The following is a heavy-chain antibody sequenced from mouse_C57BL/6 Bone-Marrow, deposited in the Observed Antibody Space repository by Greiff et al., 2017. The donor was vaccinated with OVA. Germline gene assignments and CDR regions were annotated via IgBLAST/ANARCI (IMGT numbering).Heavy chain of an antibody. D-gene: IGHD2-4*01. J-gene: IGHJ4*01. CDR1: GFTFSSYT. Sequence: EVQGVESGGGLVKPGGSLKLSCAASGFTFSSYTMSWVRQTPEKRLEWVATISGGGGNTYYSDSVKGRFTISRDNAKNPLYLQMSSLRSEDTALYYCARPPYDYYYAMDYWGQGTSVTVSS. CDR3: ARPPYDYYYAMDY. CDR2: ISGGGGNT. V-gene: IGHV5-9*01.